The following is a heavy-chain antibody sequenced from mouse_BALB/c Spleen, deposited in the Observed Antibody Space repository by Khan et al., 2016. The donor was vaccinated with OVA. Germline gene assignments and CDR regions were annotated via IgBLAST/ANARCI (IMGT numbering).Heavy chain of an antibody. V-gene: IGHV9-3-1*01. CDR2: INTYTREP. Sequence: QIQLVQSGPELKKPGEPVKISCKASGYTFTKNGLNWAKQAPGKVLKWMGWINTYTREPTYADDFRGRFAFSLETSASTAYLQINNLKDEDTATYFCARVGYAGTMDYWGQGTSVTVSS. CDR3: ARVGYAGTMDY. J-gene: IGHJ4*01. CDR1: GYTFTKNG. D-gene: IGHD4-1*01.